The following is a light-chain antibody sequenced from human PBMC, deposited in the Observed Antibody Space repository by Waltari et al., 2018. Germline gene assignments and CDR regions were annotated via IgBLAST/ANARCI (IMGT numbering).Light chain of an antibody. V-gene: IGLV4-69*01. CDR1: RGHSSHI. CDR2: FNSDGSY. Sequence: QLVLTPSPSASASLRASLNLTCTLSRGHSSHIIPLLQQQPEKGPRYLMKFNSDGSYSKGDEIPDRFSCSSSWAECYLTISRLHSEDEADYYCQTGGHGTWVFGGGTKLTVL. CDR3: QTGGHGTWV. J-gene: IGLJ3*02.